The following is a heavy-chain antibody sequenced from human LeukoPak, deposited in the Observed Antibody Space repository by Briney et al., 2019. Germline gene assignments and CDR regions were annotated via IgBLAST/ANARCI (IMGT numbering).Heavy chain of an antibody. Sequence: GGSLRLSCAASGFTFSSYGMHWVRQAPGKGLEWVAVISYDGSNKYYADSVKGRFTISRDNSKNTQYLQMNSLRAEDTAVYYCAKVPYYYDSSDESFGGYWGQGTLVTVSS. CDR3: AKVPYYYDSSDESFGGY. CDR2: ISYDGSNK. V-gene: IGHV3-30*18. CDR1: GFTFSSYG. J-gene: IGHJ4*02. D-gene: IGHD3-22*01.